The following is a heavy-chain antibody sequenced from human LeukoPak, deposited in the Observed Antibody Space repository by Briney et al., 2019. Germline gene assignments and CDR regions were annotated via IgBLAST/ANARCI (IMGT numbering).Heavy chain of an antibody. D-gene: IGHD3-9*01. CDR1: GGTFSSYA. J-gene: IGHJ6*03. V-gene: IGHV7-4-1*02. Sequence: ASVKVSCKASGGTFSSYAISWVRQAPGQGLEWMGWINTNTGNPTYAQGFTGRFVFSLDTSVSTAYLQISSLKAEDTAVYYCARGDKYYDILTGYYTGNYYYYYMDVWGKGTTVTVSS. CDR3: ARGDKYYDILTGYYTGNYYYYYMDV. CDR2: INTNTGNP.